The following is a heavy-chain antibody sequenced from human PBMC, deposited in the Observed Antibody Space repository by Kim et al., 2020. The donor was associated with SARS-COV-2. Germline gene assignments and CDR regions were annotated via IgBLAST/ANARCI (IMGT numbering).Heavy chain of an antibody. V-gene: IGHV4-30-4*01. Sequence: SETLSLTCTVSGGSVSGGTYYWSWIRQPPGKGPEWLGFMYDSGKTLYNPSLKSRLSISVDTSKNQFSLKLQSVSAADTATYFCARGIGTGGSGESNDAF. CDR1: GGSVSGGTYY. CDR3: ARGIGTGGSGESNDAF. CDR2: MYDSGKT. D-gene: IGHD1-1*01. J-gene: IGHJ3*01.